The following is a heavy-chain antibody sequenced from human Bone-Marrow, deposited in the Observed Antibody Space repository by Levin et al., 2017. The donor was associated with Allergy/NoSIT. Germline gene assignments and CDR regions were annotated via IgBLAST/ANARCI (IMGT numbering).Heavy chain of an antibody. D-gene: IGHD6-6*01. CDR2: IYYSGST. CDR1: GGSVSSGTYY. CDR3: VFWSSSSSPAYYYTLDV. Sequence: SCTVSGGSVSSGTYYWSWIRHHPGKALEWIGYIYYSGSTSYNPSLKSRVTISRDTSKNQFSLRLTSVTAADSAVYYCVFWSSSSSPAYYYTLDVWGQGTTVTVSS. V-gene: IGHV4-30-4*08. J-gene: IGHJ6*02.